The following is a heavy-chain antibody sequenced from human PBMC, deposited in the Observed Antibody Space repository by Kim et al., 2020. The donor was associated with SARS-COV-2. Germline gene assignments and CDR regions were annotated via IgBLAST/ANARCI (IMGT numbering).Heavy chain of an antibody. J-gene: IGHJ4*02. Sequence: SSRSYIYYADSVKGRFTISRDNAKNSLYLQMNSLRAEDTAVYYCARDTLFWGQGTLVTVSS. CDR3: ARDTLF. V-gene: IGHV3-21*01. CDR2: SSRSYI.